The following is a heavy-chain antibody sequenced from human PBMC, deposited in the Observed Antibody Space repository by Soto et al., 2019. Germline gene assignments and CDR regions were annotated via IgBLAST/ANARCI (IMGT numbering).Heavy chain of an antibody. CDR3: ARFSSSGWYGIFDY. CDR2: ISYDGSNK. D-gene: IGHD6-19*01. J-gene: IGHJ4*02. V-gene: IGHV3-30-3*01. Sequence: GGSLRLSCAASGFTFSSYAMHWVRQAPGKGLEWVAVISYDGSNKYYADSVKGRFTISRDNSKNTLYLQMNSLRAEDTAVYYCARFSSSGWYGIFDYWGQGTLVTVSS. CDR1: GFTFSSYA.